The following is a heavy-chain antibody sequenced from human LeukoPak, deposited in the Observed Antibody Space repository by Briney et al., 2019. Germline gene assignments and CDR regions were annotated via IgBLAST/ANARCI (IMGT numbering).Heavy chain of an antibody. V-gene: IGHV3-30*02. D-gene: IGHD1-1*01. CDR1: GFSFKYYG. Sequence: PGGSLRLSCAASGFSFKYYGIHWVRQAPGKGLEWLAFIRYDANTEYYADSVQGRFTISRDNSKNTQYLQINSLGPEDTALYYCAKAREGTVVIDYWGQGTLVTVSS. J-gene: IGHJ4*02. CDR3: AKAREGTVVIDY. CDR2: IRYDANTE.